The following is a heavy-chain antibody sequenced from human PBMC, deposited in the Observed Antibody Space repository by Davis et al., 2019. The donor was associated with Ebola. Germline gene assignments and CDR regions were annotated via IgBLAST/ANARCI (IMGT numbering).Heavy chain of an antibody. D-gene: IGHD3-16*01. CDR3: ARGPFTFLSGYGMDV. CDR1: GYTFTSYG. CDR2: MNPNSGNT. Sequence: AASVKVSCKASGYTFTSYGINWVRQATGQGLEWMGWMNPNSGNTGYAQKFQGRVTMTRNTSISTAYMELSSLRSEDTAVYYCARGPFTFLSGYGMDVWGQGTTVTVSS. J-gene: IGHJ6*02. V-gene: IGHV1-8*02.